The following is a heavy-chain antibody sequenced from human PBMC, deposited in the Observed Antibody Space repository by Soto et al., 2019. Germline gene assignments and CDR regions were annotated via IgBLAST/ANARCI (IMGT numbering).Heavy chain of an antibody. CDR2: ISSSSATI. Sequence: EVQLVESGGGLVQPGGSLRLSCAASGFTLSGYYMNWVRQAPGKGLEWVSYISSSSATIYYAASVRGPFTISRDNAKNSLYLQMNSLRDEDTAVYYCATVRGYSDGDERGPFDYWGQGSLVTVSS. CDR1: GFTLSGYY. D-gene: IGHD5-18*01. V-gene: IGHV3-48*02. J-gene: IGHJ4*02. CDR3: ATVRGYSDGDERGPFDY.